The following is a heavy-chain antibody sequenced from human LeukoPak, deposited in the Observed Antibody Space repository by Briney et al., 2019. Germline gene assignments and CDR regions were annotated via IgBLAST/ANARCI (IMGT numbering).Heavy chain of an antibody. CDR1: GLTFSSHA. CDR3: ARDASGDRGVYGMDV. V-gene: IGHV3-64*02. D-gene: IGHD3-10*01. CDR2: IVSNGGNT. Sequence: PGGSLRLSCAASGLTFSSHAMHWVRQAPGKGLEYVSAIVSNGGNTYYADSVRGRLTISRDNSKDTVYLQMGSLRAEDTALYYCARDASGDRGVYGMDVWGQGTTVIVSS. J-gene: IGHJ6*02.